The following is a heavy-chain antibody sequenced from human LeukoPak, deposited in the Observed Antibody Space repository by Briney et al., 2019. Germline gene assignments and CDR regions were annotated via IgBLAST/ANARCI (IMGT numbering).Heavy chain of an antibody. CDR1: GFTFSSYN. CDR2: ITTSSTYI. D-gene: IGHD1-26*01. Sequence: GGSLRLSCAASGFTFSSYNMNWVRQAPGKGLEWVSSITTSSTYIYYADSVKGRFTISRDNAKNSLYLQMNSLRAEDTAIYYCARDPYSGNYGDYYYYYMDVWGKGTTVTISS. V-gene: IGHV3-21*01. J-gene: IGHJ6*03. CDR3: ARDPYSGNYGDYYYYYMDV.